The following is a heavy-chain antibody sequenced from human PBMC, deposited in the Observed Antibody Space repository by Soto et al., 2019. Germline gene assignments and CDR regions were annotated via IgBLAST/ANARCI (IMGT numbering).Heavy chain of an antibody. CDR2: IYYSGST. CDR3: ARDRRIAAYYYYCMDV. CDR1: GGSISSGGYY. Sequence: PSETLSLTCTVSGGSISSGGYYWSWIRQRPGKGLEWIGYIYYSGSTYYNPSLKSRVTISVDTSKNQFSLKLSSVTAADTAVYYCARDRRIAAYYYYCMDVWGQGTTVTVPS. J-gene: IGHJ6*02. V-gene: IGHV4-31*03. D-gene: IGHD6-13*01.